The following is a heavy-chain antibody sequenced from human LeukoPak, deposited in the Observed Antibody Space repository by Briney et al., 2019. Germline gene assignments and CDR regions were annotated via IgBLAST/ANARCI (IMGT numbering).Heavy chain of an antibody. V-gene: IGHV4-34*01. CDR2: INHSGST. CDR1: GGSFSGYY. D-gene: IGHD2-15*01. CDR3: ARDPGCSGGSCYYYYYYMDV. J-gene: IGHJ6*03. Sequence: PSETLSLTCAVYGGSFSGYYWSWIRQPPGKGLEWIGEINHSGSTNYNPSLKSRVTISVDTSKNQFSLKLSSVTAADTAVYYCARDPGCSGGSCYYYYYYMDVWGKGTTVTVSS.